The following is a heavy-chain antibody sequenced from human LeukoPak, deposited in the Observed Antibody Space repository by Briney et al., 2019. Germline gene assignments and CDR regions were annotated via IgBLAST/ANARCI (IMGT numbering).Heavy chain of an antibody. V-gene: IGHV4-59*08. CDR1: GGSISSFY. CDR3: AGHMADKYGDTSPYGMDV. Sequence: SETLSLTCTVSGGSISSFYWSWIRQPPGKGLEWIGYFYYSGSTNYNPSLKSRVTISVDTSKNQFSLKLCSVTAADTAVYFCAGHMADKYGDTSPYGMDVWGQGTTVTVSS. CDR2: FYYSGST. D-gene: IGHD4-17*01. J-gene: IGHJ6*02.